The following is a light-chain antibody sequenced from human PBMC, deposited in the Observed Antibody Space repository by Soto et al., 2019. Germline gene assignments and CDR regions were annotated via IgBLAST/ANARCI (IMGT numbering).Light chain of an antibody. CDR3: AAWDDSLNGPV. J-gene: IGLJ3*02. CDR2: SNI. Sequence: QSVLTQPPSASGTPGQRVTISCSGSSSNIASNTVNWYQQLPGTAPKLLIYSNIQRPSGVPDRFSGSKSGTSASLAISGLQSEDEADYYCAAWDDSLNGPVFGGGTKLTVL. CDR1: SSNIASNT. V-gene: IGLV1-44*01.